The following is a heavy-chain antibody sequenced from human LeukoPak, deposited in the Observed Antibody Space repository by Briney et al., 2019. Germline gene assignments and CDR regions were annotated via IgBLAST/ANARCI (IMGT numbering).Heavy chain of an antibody. CDR2: ISGSGGST. CDR3: ASSPPYSSSWYDY. Sequence: GRSLRLFCAASGFTFDDYAMHWVRQAPGKGLEWVSAISGSGGSTYYADSVKGRFTISRDNSKNTLYLQMNSLRAEDTAVYYCASSPPYSSSWYDYWGQGTLVTVSS. J-gene: IGHJ4*02. CDR1: GFTFDDYA. V-gene: IGHV3-23*01. D-gene: IGHD6-13*01.